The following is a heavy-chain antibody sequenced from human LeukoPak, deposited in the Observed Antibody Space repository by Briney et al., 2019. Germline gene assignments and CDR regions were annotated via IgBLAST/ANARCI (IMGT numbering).Heavy chain of an antibody. Sequence: PSETLSLTCGVSGGSITNTNYWTWVRQPPGKGLEWIGEVNLQGSTNYNPSLMGRVAIAVDTSENHISLQLTSVSAADTAVYYCAREGGPYRPLDYSGQGTLVTVSS. J-gene: IGHJ4*02. CDR3: AREGGPYRPLDY. CDR1: GGSITNTNY. CDR2: VNLQGST. V-gene: IGHV4-4*02.